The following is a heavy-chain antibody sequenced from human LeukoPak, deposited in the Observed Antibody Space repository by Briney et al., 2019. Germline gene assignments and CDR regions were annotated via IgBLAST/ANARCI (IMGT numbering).Heavy chain of an antibody. CDR1: GGSISSSSYY. V-gene: IGHV4-39*07. CDR2: IYYSGST. Sequence: SETLSLSCTVSGGSISSSSYYWGWIRQPPGKGLEWIGSIYYSGSTYYNPSLKSRVTISVDTSKNQFSLKLSSVTAADTAVYYCARPYCSSTSCYPNWGQGTLVTVSS. CDR3: ARPYCSSTSCYPN. J-gene: IGHJ4*02. D-gene: IGHD2-2*01.